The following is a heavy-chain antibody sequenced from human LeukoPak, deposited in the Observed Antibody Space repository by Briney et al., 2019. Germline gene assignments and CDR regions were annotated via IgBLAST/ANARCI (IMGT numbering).Heavy chain of an antibody. J-gene: IGHJ3*02. D-gene: IGHD1-26*01. Sequence: GGPLRLSCAASGFTFSSYAMSWVRQAPGKGLERVSAISGSGGSTYHADSVKGRFTISRDNSKNTLYLQMNSLRAEDTAVYYCAKDDSGSYYGAFDIWGQGTMVTVSS. CDR3: AKDDSGSYYGAFDI. CDR1: GFTFSSYA. V-gene: IGHV3-23*01. CDR2: ISGSGGST.